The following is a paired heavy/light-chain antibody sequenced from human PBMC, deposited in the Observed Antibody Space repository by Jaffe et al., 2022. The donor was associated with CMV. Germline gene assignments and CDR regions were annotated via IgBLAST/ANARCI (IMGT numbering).Light chain of an antibody. CDR2: GNS. CDR3: QSYDSSLSAGV. Sequence: QSVLTQPPSVSGAPGQRVTISCTGSSSNIGAGYDVHWYQQLPGTAPKLLIYGNSNRPSGVPDRFSGSKSGTSASLAITGLQAEDEADYYCQSYDSSLSAGVFGGGTKLTVL. J-gene: IGLJ3*02. V-gene: IGLV1-40*01. CDR1: SSNIGAGYD.
Heavy chain of an antibody. CDR3: AKTGLPLIVVVPHLEAHFDY. CDR1: GFTFSSYA. J-gene: IGHJ4*02. Sequence: EVQLLESGGGLVQPGGSLRLSCAASGFTFSSYAMSWVRQAPGKGLEWVSAISGSGGSTYYADSVKGRFTISRDNSKNTLYLQMNSLRAEDTAVYYCAKTGLPLIVVVPHLEAHFDYWGQGTLVTVSS. V-gene: IGHV3-23*01. CDR2: ISGSGGST. D-gene: IGHD3-22*01.